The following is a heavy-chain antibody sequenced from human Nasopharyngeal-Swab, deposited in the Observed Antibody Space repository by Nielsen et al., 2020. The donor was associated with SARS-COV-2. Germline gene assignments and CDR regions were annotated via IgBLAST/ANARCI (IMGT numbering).Heavy chain of an antibody. CDR3: ARRSGYSYGYALDN. Sequence: WIRQPPGKGLEWIASIYHSGSTYYNPSLRSRVTILVDTSKNQFSLKLYSVTAADTAIYYCARRSGYSYGYALDNWGPGTLVTVSS. J-gene: IGHJ4*02. D-gene: IGHD5-18*01. CDR2: IYHSGST. V-gene: IGHV4-38-2*01.